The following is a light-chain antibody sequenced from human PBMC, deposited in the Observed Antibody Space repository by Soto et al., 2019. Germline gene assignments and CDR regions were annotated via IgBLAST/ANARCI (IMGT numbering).Light chain of an antibody. CDR2: DVS. Sequence: QSALTQPASVSGSPGQSITISCTGTSSYIGYSNSVSWFQRHPGKVPKLIIFDVSGRPSGVSNLFSGSRSANTASLTISGLQAEYEADYYCSSYPSTKTHVLFGVGTKVTVL. CDR1: SSYIGYSNS. J-gene: IGLJ2*01. V-gene: IGLV2-14*01. CDR3: SSYPSTKTHVL.